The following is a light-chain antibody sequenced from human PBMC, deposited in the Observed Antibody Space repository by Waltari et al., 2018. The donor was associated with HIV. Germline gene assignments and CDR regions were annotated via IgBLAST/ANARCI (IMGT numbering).Light chain of an antibody. J-gene: IGLJ3*02. CDR2: DTS. Sequence: QTVVTQEPSFSVSPGGTVTLTCGLSSGSVSSRYYPSWYPKTPGLPPPILIYDTSPRSSAVPVRFSGSILGNKAALTITGAQSDDESDYYCLLYVGTGIWVFGGGTKVTVL. CDR1: SGSVSSRYY. V-gene: IGLV8-61*01. CDR3: LLYVGTGIWV.